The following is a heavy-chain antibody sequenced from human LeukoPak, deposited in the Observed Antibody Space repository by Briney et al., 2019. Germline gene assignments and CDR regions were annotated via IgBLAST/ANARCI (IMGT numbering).Heavy chain of an antibody. CDR3: ARGGVSGSDSGILEHDY. D-gene: IGHD1/OR15-1a*01. CDR1: GFTSSSYW. J-gene: IGHJ4*02. CDR2: INSDGSST. V-gene: IGHV3-74*01. Sequence: GGSLRLXCAASGFTSSSYWMHWVRQAPGKGLVWVSRINSDGSSTNYADSVKGRFTISRDNAKNTLYLQMNSLRAEDTAVYYCARGGVSGSDSGILEHDYWGQGTLVTVSS.